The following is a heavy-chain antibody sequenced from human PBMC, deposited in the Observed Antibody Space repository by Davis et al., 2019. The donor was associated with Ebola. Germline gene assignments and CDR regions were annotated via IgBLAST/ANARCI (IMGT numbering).Heavy chain of an antibody. Sequence: SETLSLTCAVYGGSFSGYYWSWIRQPPGKGLEWIGEINHSGSTNYNPSLKNRVTISVDTSKNQFSLKLSSVTAADTAVYYCARVRKQLVLGTDYWGQGTLVTVSS. CDR3: ARVRKQLVLGTDY. J-gene: IGHJ4*02. D-gene: IGHD6-6*01. V-gene: IGHV4-34*01. CDR2: INHSGST. CDR1: GGSFSGYY.